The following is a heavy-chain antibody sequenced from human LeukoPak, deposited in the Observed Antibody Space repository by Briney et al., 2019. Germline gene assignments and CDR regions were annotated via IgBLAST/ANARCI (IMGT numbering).Heavy chain of an antibody. V-gene: IGHV3-66*01. CDR3: ARDSSKVCDY. J-gene: IGHJ4*02. CDR1: EFSVGSNY. Sequence: QTGGSLRLSCAASEFSVGSNYMTWVRQAPGKGLEWVSLIYSGGSTYYADSVKGRFTISRDNSKNTLYLQMNSLRAEDTAVYYCARDSSKVCDYWGQGTLVTVSS. CDR2: IYSGGST. D-gene: IGHD2/OR15-2a*01.